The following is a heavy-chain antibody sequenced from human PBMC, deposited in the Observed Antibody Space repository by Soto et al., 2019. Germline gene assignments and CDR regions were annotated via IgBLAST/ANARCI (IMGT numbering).Heavy chain of an antibody. V-gene: IGHV3-48*02. CDR2: ISSSSSTI. D-gene: IGHD1-1*01. J-gene: IGHJ4*02. Sequence: EVQLVESGGGLVQPGGSLRLSCAASGFTFSSYNINWVRQAPGKGLEWVSYISSSSSTIYYADSVKGRFTISRDNAKNSLFLQMNSLRDEDTAVYYCAGDMRHWPAFDYWGQGTLVTVSS. CDR3: AGDMRHWPAFDY. CDR1: GFTFSSYN.